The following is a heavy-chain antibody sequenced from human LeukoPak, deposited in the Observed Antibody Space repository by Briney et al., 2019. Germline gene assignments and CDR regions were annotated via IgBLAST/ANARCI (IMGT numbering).Heavy chain of an antibody. D-gene: IGHD3-10*01. Sequence: ASETLSLTCAVYGGSFSDYYWSWIRQPPGKGLEWIGEINHSGSTNYNPSLKSRVTISVDTSKNQFSLKLSSVTAADTAVYYCARSGNHYYGSGSDAFDIWGQGTMITVSS. V-gene: IGHV4-34*01. J-gene: IGHJ3*02. CDR2: INHSGST. CDR3: ARSGNHYYGSGSDAFDI. CDR1: GGSFSDYY.